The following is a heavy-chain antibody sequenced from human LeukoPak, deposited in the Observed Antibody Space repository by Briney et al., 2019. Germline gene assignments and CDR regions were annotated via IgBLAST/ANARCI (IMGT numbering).Heavy chain of an antibody. V-gene: IGHV3-7*03. CDR2: IKQDGREK. CDR3: ATVGSYYRYFDF. J-gene: IGHJ4*02. D-gene: IGHD1-26*01. Sequence: GGSLRLSCAASEFTFSRYWMSWVRQAPGKGLEWVANIKQDGREKYYVDSAKGRFTISRDNAKNSLYLQMNSLRAEDTAVYYCATVGSYYRYFDFWGQGTLVTVSS. CDR1: EFTFSRYW.